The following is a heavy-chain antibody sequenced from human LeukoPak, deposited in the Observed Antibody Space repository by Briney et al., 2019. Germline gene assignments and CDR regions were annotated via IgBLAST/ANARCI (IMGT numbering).Heavy chain of an antibody. CDR2: MSGSDAGT. CDR1: GFTFNSYA. CDR3: ARARSSYGYGDAFDI. Sequence: GGSLRLSCIASGFTFNSYAMSWVRQAPGKGLEWVSAMSGSDAGTYYADSVKGRFTISRNNSKNTLFLQMNSLRAEDTAVYYCARARSSYGYGDAFDIWGQGTMVTVSS. D-gene: IGHD5-18*01. V-gene: IGHV3-23*01. J-gene: IGHJ3*02.